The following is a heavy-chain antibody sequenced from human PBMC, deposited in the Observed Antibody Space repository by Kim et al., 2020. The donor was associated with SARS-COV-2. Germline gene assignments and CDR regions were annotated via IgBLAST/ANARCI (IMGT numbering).Heavy chain of an antibody. V-gene: IGHV3-33*05. CDR3: ATDPSSSWYPDVDY. D-gene: IGHD6-13*01. J-gene: IGHJ4*02. Sequence: GGSLRLSCAASGFTFSSYGMHWVRQAPGKGLEWVAVISYDGSNKYYADYVKGRFTISRDNSKTTLYLQMNSLRAEDTAVYYCATDPSSSWYPDVDYWGQGTLVTVSS. CDR1: GFTFSSYG. CDR2: ISYDGSNK.